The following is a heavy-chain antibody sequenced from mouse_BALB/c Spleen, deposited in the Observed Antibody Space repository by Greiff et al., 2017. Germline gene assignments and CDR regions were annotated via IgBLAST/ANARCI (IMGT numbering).Heavy chain of an antibody. D-gene: IGHD2-12*01. CDR2: ISYDGSN. V-gene: IGHV3-6*02. CDR3: ARDRELYDGGFAY. J-gene: IGHJ3*01. Sequence: VQLKESGPGLVKPSQSLSLTCSVTGYSITSGYYWNWIRQFPGNKLEWMGYISYDGSNNYNPSLKNRISITRDTSKNQFFLKLNSVTTEDTATYYCARDRELYDGGFAYWGQGTLVTVSA. CDR1: GYSITSGYY.